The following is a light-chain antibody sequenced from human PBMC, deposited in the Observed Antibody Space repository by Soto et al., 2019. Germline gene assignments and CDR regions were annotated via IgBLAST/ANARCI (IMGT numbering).Light chain of an antibody. CDR1: QDISNY. V-gene: IGKV1-33*01. J-gene: IGKJ3*01. CDR2: AAT. CDR3: QQSDNVPFT. Sequence: DLQMTQSPSSLSASVGDRVTITCQATQDISNYLNWYQQKPGKAPKLLIYAATDLETGVPSRFSGSGSGTDFTFTISSLQPEDIGTYYCQQSDNVPFTFGPGTKVDIK.